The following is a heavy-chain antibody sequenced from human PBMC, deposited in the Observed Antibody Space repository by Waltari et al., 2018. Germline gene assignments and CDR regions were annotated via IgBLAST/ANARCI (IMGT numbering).Heavy chain of an antibody. CDR1: GDSMGSRDF. J-gene: IGHJ4*02. CDR3: ARDRGRGLYLDS. D-gene: IGHD2-15*01. Sequence: QLQLQQSGPGLVKPSESLSLTCAVPGDSMGSRDFWRWVRQSPGKGLEWIGQVHRSGRTNYNPSLASRVTMSIDTSNNQFSLKVTSATAADTAIYYCARDRGRGLYLDSWGQGILVTVSP. V-gene: IGHV4-4*02. CDR2: VHRSGRT.